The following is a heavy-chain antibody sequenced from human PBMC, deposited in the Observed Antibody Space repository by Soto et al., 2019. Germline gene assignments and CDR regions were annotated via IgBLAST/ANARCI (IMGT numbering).Heavy chain of an antibody. D-gene: IGHD2-2*01. CDR1: GYTFTSYG. J-gene: IGHJ6*02. Sequence: ASVKVSCKASGYTFTSYGIGWVRQAPGQGLEWMGGIIPIFGTANYAQKFQGRVTITADESTSTAYMELSSLRSEDTAVYYCARHDCISTSCYYYYYYGMDVWGQGTTVTVSS. CDR2: IIPIFGTA. V-gene: IGHV1-69*13. CDR3: ARHDCISTSCYYYYYYGMDV.